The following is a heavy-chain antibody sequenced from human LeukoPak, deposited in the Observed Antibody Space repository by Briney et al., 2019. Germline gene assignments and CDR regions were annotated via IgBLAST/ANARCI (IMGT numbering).Heavy chain of an antibody. V-gene: IGHV4-4*09. CDR1: GGSMSNIF. J-gene: IGHJ4*02. CDR2: VYSTGST. CDR3: AREGDVVGATIAS. D-gene: IGHD1-26*01. Sequence: PSETLSLTCNVSGGSMSNIFWTWMRQPPGKGLEWIGHVYSTGSTNYNPSLKGRVTISIDMSKNQFSLRLRSVTAADTAIYYCAREGDVVGATIASWGQGTLVTVSS.